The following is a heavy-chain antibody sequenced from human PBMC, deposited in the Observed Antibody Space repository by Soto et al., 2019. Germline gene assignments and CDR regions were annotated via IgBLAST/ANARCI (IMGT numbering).Heavy chain of an antibody. D-gene: IGHD5-18*01. CDR3: ASTSYGYSLSDY. Sequence: QVQLQESGPGLLKPSQPLSLTCTVSGGSISSGDYYWSWIRQPPGNCLERLGYIYYSGRTYYNQYRKSRVTNTGATNKKQISLKLRSVTIADTAEYYCASTSYGYSLSDYWGHGPLVTVSS. J-gene: IGHJ4*01. CDR2: IYYSGRT. CDR1: GGSISSGDYY. V-gene: IGHV4-30-4*01.